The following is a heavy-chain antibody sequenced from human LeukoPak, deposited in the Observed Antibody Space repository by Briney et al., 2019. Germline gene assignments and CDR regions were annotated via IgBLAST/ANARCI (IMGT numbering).Heavy chain of an antibody. CDR1: GFTFSSYA. CDR3: ARADRSTMVRGVPSWFDP. V-gene: IGHV3-74*01. J-gene: IGHJ5*02. Sequence: GGSLRLSCAASGFTFSSYAMSWVRQAPGKGLVWVSRINSDGSSTSYADSVKGRFTISRDNAKNTLYLQMNSLRAEHTAVYYCARADRSTMVRGVPSWFDPWGQGTLVTVSS. D-gene: IGHD3-10*01. CDR2: INSDGSST.